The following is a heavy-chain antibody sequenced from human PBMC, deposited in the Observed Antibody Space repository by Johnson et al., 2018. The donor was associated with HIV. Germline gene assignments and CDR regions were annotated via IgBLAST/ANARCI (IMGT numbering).Heavy chain of an antibody. Sequence: MLLVESGGGLIQPGGSLRLSCAASGFTVSSNYMSWVRQAPGKGLEWVSVIGTAGETYYPGAVKGRFTISRENAKNALYLQMNSLRAGDTAVYYCARAYSGSYINDAFDIWGQGTMVTVSS. J-gene: IGHJ3*02. D-gene: IGHD1-26*01. V-gene: IGHV3-13*01. CDR2: IGTAGET. CDR1: GFTVSSNY. CDR3: ARAYSGSYINDAFDI.